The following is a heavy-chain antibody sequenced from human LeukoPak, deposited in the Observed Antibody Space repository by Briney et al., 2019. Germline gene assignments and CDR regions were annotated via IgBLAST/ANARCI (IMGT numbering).Heavy chain of an antibody. CDR3: ARRPRQLWPPTGYYFDY. Sequence: SETLSLTCAVSGGSISSSNWWSWVRQPPGKGLQWIGEINHSGRTNYNPSLKSRVTISVDTSKNQFSLKLSSVTAADTAVYYCARRPRQLWPPTGYYFDYWGQGTLVTVSS. CDR1: GGSISSSNW. J-gene: IGHJ4*02. CDR2: INHSGRT. V-gene: IGHV4-4*02. D-gene: IGHD5-18*01.